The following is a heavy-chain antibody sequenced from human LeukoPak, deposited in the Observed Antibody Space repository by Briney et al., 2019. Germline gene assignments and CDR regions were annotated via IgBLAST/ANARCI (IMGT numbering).Heavy chain of an antibody. CDR1: GSTFSSYS. D-gene: IGHD5-12*01. J-gene: IGHJ4*02. CDR2: ISGSSSYK. CDR3: ARGRLDIAHRTFGY. V-gene: IGHV3-21*06. Sequence: PGGSLRLSCAASGSTFSSYSMDWVRQAPGKGLEWVSSISGSSSYKYYADSVKGRFTISRDNAKNSLYLQMNSLRAEDTAVYYCARGRLDIAHRTFGYWGQGTLVTVSS.